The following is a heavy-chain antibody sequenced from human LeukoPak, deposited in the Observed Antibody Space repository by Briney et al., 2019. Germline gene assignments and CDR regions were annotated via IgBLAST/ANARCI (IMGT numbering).Heavy chain of an antibody. V-gene: IGHV1-69*05. CDR1: GGTFSSYA. CDR2: IIPIFGTA. J-gene: IGHJ6*03. D-gene: IGHD3-22*01. CDR3: AVVIGYYYYYMDV. Sequence: SVKVSCKASGGTFSSYAISWVRQAPGQGLEWMGGIIPIFGTANYAQKFQGRVTITTDESTSTAYMELSSLRSEYTAVYYCAVVIGYYYYYMDVWGKGTTVTVSS.